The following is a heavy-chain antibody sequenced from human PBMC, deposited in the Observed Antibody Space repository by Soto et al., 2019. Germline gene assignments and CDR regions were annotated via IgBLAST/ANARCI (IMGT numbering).Heavy chain of an antibody. CDR3: AKSYGYNHGFEP. Sequence: GGSLRLSCAASGFTFSIYDMRWVRQAPGKGLEWVSGISASGSSPYYADSVKGRFTISRDNSKNTLYLQMNSLRAEDTAVYFCAKSYGYNHGFEPWGQGTLVTVSS. CDR1: GFTFSIYD. D-gene: IGHD5-12*01. V-gene: IGHV3-23*01. CDR2: ISASGSSP. J-gene: IGHJ5*02.